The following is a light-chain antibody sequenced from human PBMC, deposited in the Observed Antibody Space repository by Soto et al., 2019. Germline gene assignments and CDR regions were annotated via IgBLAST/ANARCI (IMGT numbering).Light chain of an antibody. Sequence: EIALTQSPGTLSLSPGERATLSCRVSQSVSSSFLAWYQQKPGQAPRLLIYGASSRATGIPDRFSGSGSGTDFTLTISRLEPEDFAVYYCQQYSSSHTFGQGTKLEIK. CDR2: GAS. J-gene: IGKJ2*01. CDR3: QQYSSSHT. V-gene: IGKV3-20*01. CDR1: QSVSSSF.